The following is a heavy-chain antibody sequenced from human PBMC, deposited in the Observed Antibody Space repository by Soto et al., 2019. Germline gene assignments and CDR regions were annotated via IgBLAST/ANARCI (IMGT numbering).Heavy chain of an antibody. V-gene: IGHV2-70*04. Sequence: SGPTLVNPTQTLTLTCTLSGFSLSTIGMRVSWIRQPPGKALEWLARIDWDDDKFYSTSLKTRLTISKDTSKNQVVLTMTNMDPVYTATYYGARISPYFDCSGYSYYFDHWGQGTLVTVSS. CDR2: IDWDDDK. D-gene: IGHD3-22*01. CDR1: GFSLSTIGMR. CDR3: ARISPYFDCSGYSYYFDH. J-gene: IGHJ4*02.